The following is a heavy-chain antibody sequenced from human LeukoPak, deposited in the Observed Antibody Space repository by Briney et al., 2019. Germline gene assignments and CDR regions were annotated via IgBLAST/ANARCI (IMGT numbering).Heavy chain of an antibody. CDR3: AKYGGSGWVIDY. J-gene: IGHJ4*02. V-gene: IGHV4-59*08. Sequence: SETLSLTCTVSGGSISNNYWTWIRQPPGKGLEYIGYIYYTGGTNYDPSLKSRVTISVDTSKNQFSLKLSSVTAADTAVYFCAKYGGSGWVIDYWGQGTLVTVSS. CDR1: GGSISNNY. D-gene: IGHD6-19*01. CDR2: IYYTGGT.